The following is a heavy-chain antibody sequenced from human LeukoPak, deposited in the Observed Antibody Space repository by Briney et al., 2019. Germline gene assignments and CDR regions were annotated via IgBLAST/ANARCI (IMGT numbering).Heavy chain of an antibody. Sequence: GGSLRLSCAASGFTFSSYTMSWVRQAPGKGLEWVSPITTSGGNTYYADSVKGRFTVFRDNSKNTLFLQMNSLRAEDTAVYYCAKDGGLWVSAHWGDSWGRGTLVTVSS. CDR1: GFTFSSYT. CDR2: ITTSGGNT. CDR3: AKDGGLWVSAHWGDS. D-gene: IGHD7-27*01. V-gene: IGHV3-23*01. J-gene: IGHJ4*02.